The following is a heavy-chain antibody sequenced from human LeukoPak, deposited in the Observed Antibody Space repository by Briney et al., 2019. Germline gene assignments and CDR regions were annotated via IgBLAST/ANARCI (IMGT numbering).Heavy chain of an antibody. CDR3: ASRSSIWSGYQDTLYYFDS. CDR2: IYYSGST. Sequence: PSETLSLTCTVSGGSISSYYWSWVRQPPGKGLEWIGHIYYSGSTNYNPSLKSRVTISVDTSKTQFSLKLSSVTAADTAVYYCASRSSIWSGYQDTLYYFDSWGQGTLVTVSS. CDR1: GGSISSYY. J-gene: IGHJ4*02. V-gene: IGHV4-59*01. D-gene: IGHD3-3*01.